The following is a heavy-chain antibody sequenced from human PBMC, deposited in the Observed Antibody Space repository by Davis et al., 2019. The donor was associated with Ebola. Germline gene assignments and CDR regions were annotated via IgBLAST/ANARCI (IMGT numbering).Heavy chain of an antibody. D-gene: IGHD5-24*01. J-gene: IGHJ6*02. CDR1: GFTLSNAW. CDR2: ISSSSSYI. V-gene: IGHV3-21*01. Sequence: GESLKISCAASGFTLSNAWLNWVRQAPGKGLEWVSSISSSSSYIYYADSVKGRFTISRDNAKNSLYLQMNSLRAEDTAVYYCARDVESDLLYYYGMDVWGQGTTVTVSS. CDR3: ARDVESDLLYYYGMDV.